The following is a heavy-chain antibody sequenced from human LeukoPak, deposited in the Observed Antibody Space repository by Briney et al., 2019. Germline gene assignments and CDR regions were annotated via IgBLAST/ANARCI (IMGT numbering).Heavy chain of an antibody. CDR2: INHSGST. Sequence: SETLCLTCAVYGGSFSGYYWSWIRQPPGKGLEWIGEINHSGSTNYNPSLKSRVTISVDTSKNQFSLRLSSVTAADTAVYYCARATSGLLWFGESQNWFDPWGQGTLVTVSS. V-gene: IGHV4-34*01. D-gene: IGHD3-10*01. J-gene: IGHJ5*02. CDR1: GGSFSGYY. CDR3: ARATSGLLWFGESQNWFDP.